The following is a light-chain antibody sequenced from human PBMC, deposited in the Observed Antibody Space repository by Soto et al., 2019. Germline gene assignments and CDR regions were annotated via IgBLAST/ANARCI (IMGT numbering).Light chain of an antibody. CDR2: AAS. V-gene: IGKV1-6*01. Sequence: IQMTQSPSSLSASVGDRVTLTCRASQGIRNDLDWFQQKPVKAPKLLIYAASNLQSGVPARFSGSGSGTDFTLTISSLQPEDFATYYCQQYYSYPRTFGQGTKVDIK. CDR3: QQYYSYPRT. J-gene: IGKJ1*01. CDR1: QGIRND.